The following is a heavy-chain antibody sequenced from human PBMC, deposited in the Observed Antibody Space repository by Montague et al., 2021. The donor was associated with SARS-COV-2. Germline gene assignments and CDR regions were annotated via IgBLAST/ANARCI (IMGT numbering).Heavy chain of an antibody. V-gene: IGHV4-4*02. CDR2: IYHSGST. CDR1: GGSISSSNW. J-gene: IGHJ4*02. CDR3: ARDATMVSHSYFDY. D-gene: IGHD4/OR15-4a*01. Sequence: SETLSHTCAVSGGSISSSNWWSWVRQPPGKGLEWIGEIYHSGSTDYNPSLKSRVTISVDKSKNQFSLKLSSVTAADTAVYYCARDATMVSHSYFDYWGQGTLVTVSS.